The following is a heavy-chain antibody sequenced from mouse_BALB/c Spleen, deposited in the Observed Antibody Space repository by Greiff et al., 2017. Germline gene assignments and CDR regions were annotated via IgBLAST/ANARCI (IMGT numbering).Heavy chain of an antibody. CDR2: IWAGGST. CDR3: ARVVGRGFAY. D-gene: IGHD1-1*02. Sequence: QVQLKESGPGLVAPSQSLSITCTVSGFSLTSYGVHWVRQPPGKGLEWLGVIWAGGSTNYNSALMSRLSISKDNSKSQVFLKMNSLQTDDTAMYYCARVVGRGFAYWGQGTLVTVSA. J-gene: IGHJ3*01. CDR1: GFSLTSYG. V-gene: IGHV2-9*02.